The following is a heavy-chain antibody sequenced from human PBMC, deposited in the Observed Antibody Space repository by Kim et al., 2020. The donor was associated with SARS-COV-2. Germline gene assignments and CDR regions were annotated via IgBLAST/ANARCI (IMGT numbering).Heavy chain of an antibody. CDR3: AKDASSGQPPNYYYGMDV. D-gene: IGHD6-19*01. V-gene: IGHV3-9*01. Sequence: KGRFTISRDNAKNSLYLQMNSLRAEDTALYYCAKDASSGQPPNYYYGMDVWGQGTTVTVSS. J-gene: IGHJ6*02.